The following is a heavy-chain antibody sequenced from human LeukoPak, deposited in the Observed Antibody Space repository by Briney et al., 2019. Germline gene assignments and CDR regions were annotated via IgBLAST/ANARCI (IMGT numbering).Heavy chain of an antibody. J-gene: IGHJ4*02. CDR2: ISGSGGST. CDR1: GGTFSSYA. Sequence: ASVKVSCKASGGTFSSYAMSWVRQAPGKGLEWVSAISGSGGSTYYADSVKGRFTISRDNSKNTLYLQMNSLRAEDTAVYYCAKALRVYSSSWYVEGGFDYWGQGTLVTVSS. V-gene: IGHV3-23*01. D-gene: IGHD6-13*01. CDR3: AKALRVYSSSWYVEGGFDY.